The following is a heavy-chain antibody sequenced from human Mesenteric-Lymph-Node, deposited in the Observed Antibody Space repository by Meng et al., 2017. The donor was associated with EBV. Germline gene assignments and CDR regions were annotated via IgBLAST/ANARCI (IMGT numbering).Heavy chain of an antibody. J-gene: IGHJ5*02. V-gene: IGHV4-4*02. Sequence: QWHLQESGPGRVKPSGTLSLTCAVSGGSISSYNWWSWVRQTPGKGLEWIGEIFHSGTTNNNPSLRSRLTLSVDKSKNQFSLRLSSVTAADTAVYYCAKVDGSGRSNWFDPWGQGTLVTVSS. CDR1: GGSISSYNW. CDR2: IFHSGTT. CDR3: AKVDGSGRSNWFDP. D-gene: IGHD3-10*01.